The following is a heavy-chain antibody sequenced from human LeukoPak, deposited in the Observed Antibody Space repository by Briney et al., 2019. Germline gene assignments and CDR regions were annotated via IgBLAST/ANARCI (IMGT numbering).Heavy chain of an antibody. CDR3: ARAEYRRGFDP. Sequence: ASETLSLTCTVSGGSISSYYWSWIRQPPGKGLEWIGYIYYSGSTNYNPSLKSRVTISVDTSKNQFSLKLSSVTAADTAVYYCARAEYRRGFDPWGQGTLVTVSS. J-gene: IGHJ5*02. CDR2: IYYSGST. CDR1: GGSISSYY. V-gene: IGHV4-59*01. D-gene: IGHD2-2*01.